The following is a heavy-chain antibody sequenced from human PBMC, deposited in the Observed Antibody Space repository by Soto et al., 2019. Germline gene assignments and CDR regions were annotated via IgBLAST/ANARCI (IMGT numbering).Heavy chain of an antibody. CDR1: GFTFTTNS. V-gene: IGHV3-23*01. CDR3: AKSLTASNFRLDV. CDR2: TSGGGGTK. D-gene: IGHD7-27*01. Sequence: QLLESGGGLVQPGGSLRLALTAPGFTFTTNSISGVRQAPGGGLEWISATSGGGGTKYYSASVKGRFTISRDNSNNTLYLQMNSLRADDTAVYYCAKSLTASNFRLDVWGHGTRVTVSS. J-gene: IGHJ6*02.